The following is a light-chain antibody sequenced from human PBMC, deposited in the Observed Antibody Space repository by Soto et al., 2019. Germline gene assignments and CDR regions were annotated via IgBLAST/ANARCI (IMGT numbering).Light chain of an antibody. CDR3: QQYNSYWT. J-gene: IGKJ1*01. CDR1: QSISWW. CDR2: YAS. Sequence: DIQMTQSPSTLSASVGDRVTITCRASQSISWWLAWYQQRPGKAPKLLIYYASILESGVPSRFSGSGSGTEFTLTISSLQPDDFATYYCQQYNSYWTFGQGTKVEIK. V-gene: IGKV1-5*01.